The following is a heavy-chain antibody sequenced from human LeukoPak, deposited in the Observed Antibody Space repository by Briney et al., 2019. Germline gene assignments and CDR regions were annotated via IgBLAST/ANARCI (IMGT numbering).Heavy chain of an antibody. CDR3: ARDVRKQGLWS. CDR1: GVTVSTNY. Sequence: GESLRLSCAASGVTVSTNYMSWVRQAPGKGLEWVSIIYSGDRTDYADSLKGRFTISRDTSKNTLYLQMSSLRAEDTAVYYCARDVRKQGLWSWGQGTLVTVSS. CDR2: IYSGDRT. V-gene: IGHV3-66*01. J-gene: IGHJ4*02. D-gene: IGHD3-10*01.